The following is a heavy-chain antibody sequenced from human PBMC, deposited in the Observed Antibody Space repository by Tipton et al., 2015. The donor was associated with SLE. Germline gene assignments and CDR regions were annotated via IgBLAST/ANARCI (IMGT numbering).Heavy chain of an antibody. CDR3: ARWGSGRY. CDR1: GGSFSGYY. CDR2: IYSGGST. Sequence: SLRLSCAVYGGSFSGYYWSWVRQAPGKGLEWVSVIYSGGSTYYADSVKGRFTISRDNSKNTLYLQMNSLRAEDTAVYYCARWGSGRYWGQGTLVTVSS. J-gene: IGHJ4*02. D-gene: IGHD2-15*01. V-gene: IGHV3-66*01.